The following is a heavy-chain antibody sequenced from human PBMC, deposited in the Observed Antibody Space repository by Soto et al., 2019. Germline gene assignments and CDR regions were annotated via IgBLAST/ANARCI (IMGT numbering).Heavy chain of an antibody. Sequence: WGSLRLSCAASGFTFTNYGMHWVRQAPGKGLEWVAVIWYDGNNKYYADSVKGRFTISRDNSKNTLYLQMNSVRTEDTAVYYCAKDQGDSSGYSNWFDPWGQGTLVTVSS. CDR1: GFTFTNYG. CDR3: AKDQGDSSGYSNWFDP. V-gene: IGHV3-30*02. D-gene: IGHD3-22*01. CDR2: IWYDGNNK. J-gene: IGHJ5*02.